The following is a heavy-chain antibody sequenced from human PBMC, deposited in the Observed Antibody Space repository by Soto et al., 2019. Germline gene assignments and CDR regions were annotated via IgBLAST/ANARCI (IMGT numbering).Heavy chain of an antibody. CDR2: MNPGSGKT. D-gene: IGHD6-13*01. J-gene: IGHJ5*02. CDR3: ARMASAGTLNWFDP. CDR1: GYTFINFD. V-gene: IGHV1-8*02. Sequence: ASVKRSCKAAGYTFINFDISWARQAAGQGLEWLGWMNPGSGKTGYASKFQGRVAMTRDASTGTSHLDLSSLTSDDTAVYYCARMASAGTLNWFDPWGPGTLVTVSS.